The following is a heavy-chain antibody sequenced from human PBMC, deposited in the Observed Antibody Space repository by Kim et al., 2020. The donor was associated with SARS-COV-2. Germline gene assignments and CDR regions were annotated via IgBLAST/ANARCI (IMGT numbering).Heavy chain of an antibody. CDR2: IWYDGSNK. D-gene: IGHD1-26*01. J-gene: IGHJ4*02. CDR3: ASWDISFDY. CDR1: GFTFSSYG. Sequence: GGSLRLSCAASGFTFSSYGMHWVRQAPGKGLEWVAVIWYDGSNKYYADSVKGRFTISRDNSNNTLYLQMNSLRAEDTAVYYCASWDISFDYWGQGTLVTVSS. V-gene: IGHV3-33*01.